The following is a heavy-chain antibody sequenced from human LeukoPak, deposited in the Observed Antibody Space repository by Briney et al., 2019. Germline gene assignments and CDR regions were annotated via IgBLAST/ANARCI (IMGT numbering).Heavy chain of an antibody. Sequence: ASVKVSCKASGYTFTGYYMHWVRQAPGQGLEWMGWINPNSGGTNYAQKFQGRVTMTRDTSISTAYMELSRLRSDDTAVYYCARSGAELTGDDDAFDIWGQGTMVTVSS. V-gene: IGHV1-2*02. CDR3: ARSGAELTGDDDAFDI. CDR1: GYTFTGYY. J-gene: IGHJ3*02. CDR2: INPNSGGT. D-gene: IGHD7-27*01.